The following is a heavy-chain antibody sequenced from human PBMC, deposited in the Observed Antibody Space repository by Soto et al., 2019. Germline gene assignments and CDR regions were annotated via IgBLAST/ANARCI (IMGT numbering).Heavy chain of an antibody. D-gene: IGHD3-3*01. CDR3: AKTTYYDFWCGYYGMDV. CDR2: MNPNSGNT. CDR1: GYTFTSCD. J-gene: IGHJ6*02. V-gene: IGHV1-8*01. Sequence: ASVKVSCKASGYTFTSCDINWVRQATGQGLEWMGWMNPNSGNTGYAQKFQGRVTITRNTSISTAYMELSSLRSEDTAVYYCAKTTYYDFWCGYYGMDVWGQGTTVTVSS.